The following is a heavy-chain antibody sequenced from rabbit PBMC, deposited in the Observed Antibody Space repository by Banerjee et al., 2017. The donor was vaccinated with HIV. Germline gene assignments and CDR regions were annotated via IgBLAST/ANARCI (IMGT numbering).Heavy chain of an antibody. CDR1: GFSLSSGYY. CDR2: IYTSTDST. V-gene: IGHV1S40*01. J-gene: IGHJ4*01. D-gene: IGHD4-1*01. CDR3: ARDGSGGGADFNL. Sequence: QSLEESGGDLVKPGASLTLTCTASGFSLSSGYYMCWVRQAPGKGLEWIACIYTSTDSTWYASCVNGRFTISKTSSTSVDLQMTSLTAADTATYFCARDGSGGGADFNLWGPGTLVTVS.